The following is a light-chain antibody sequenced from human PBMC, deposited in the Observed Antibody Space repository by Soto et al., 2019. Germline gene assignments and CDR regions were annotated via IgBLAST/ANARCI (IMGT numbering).Light chain of an antibody. J-gene: IGKJ4*01. CDR2: GAS. V-gene: IGKV3-20*01. Sequence: EIVLTQSTGTLSLSPGERATLSCRASQSVSSSYLAWYQQKPDQAPRLLIYGASSRATGIPDRFSGSGSGTDFTLTISRLEPEDFAVYYCQQYGSSPLTFGGGTKVEIK. CDR3: QQYGSSPLT. CDR1: QSVSSSY.